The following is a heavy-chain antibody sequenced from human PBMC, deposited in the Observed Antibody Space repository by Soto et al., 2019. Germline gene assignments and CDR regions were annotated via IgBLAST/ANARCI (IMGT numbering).Heavy chain of an antibody. CDR3: PSPQGSGYCSSASCSNGMYX. Sequence: SVKVSCNASGYSFSSYGVTWVRQAPGQGLEWMGFISVYNGDTNYAHNFQDRVSMTADTSTKTAYLDLRSLRFDDTAVYYCPSPQGSGYCSSASCSNGMYXWGQGTTVTAS. D-gene: IGHD2-2*01. CDR1: GYSFSSYG. J-gene: IGHJ6*02. V-gene: IGHV1-18*01. CDR2: ISVYNGDT.